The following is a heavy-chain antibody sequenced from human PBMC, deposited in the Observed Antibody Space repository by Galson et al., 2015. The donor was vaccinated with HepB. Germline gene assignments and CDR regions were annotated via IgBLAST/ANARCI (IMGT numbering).Heavy chain of an antibody. CDR2: ISSSSSYT. J-gene: IGHJ6*02. CDR1: GFTFSDYY. V-gene: IGHV3-11*06. D-gene: IGHD3-10*01. Sequence: SLRLSCAASGFTFSDYYMSWIRQAPGKGLEWVSYISSSSSYTNYADSVKGRFTISRDNAKNSLYLQMNSLRAEDTAVYYCARDRITMVRGVINFGYYYYGMDVWGQGTTVTVSS. CDR3: ARDRITMVRGVINFGYYYYGMDV.